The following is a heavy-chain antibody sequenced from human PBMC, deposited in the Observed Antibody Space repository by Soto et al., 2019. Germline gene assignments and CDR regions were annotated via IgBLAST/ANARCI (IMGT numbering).Heavy chain of an antibody. CDR3: ARLLAYYDFWSGHKYYYYGMDV. J-gene: IGHJ6*02. CDR1: GFTVSSYW. D-gene: IGHD3-3*01. CDR2: IKQDGSEK. Sequence: VGSLGLSCAASGFTVSSYWMSWVRQAPGKGLEWVANIKQDGSEKYYVDSVKGRFTISRDNAKNSLYLQMNSLRAEDTAVYYCARLLAYYDFWSGHKYYYYGMDVWGQGTTVTVSS. V-gene: IGHV3-7*03.